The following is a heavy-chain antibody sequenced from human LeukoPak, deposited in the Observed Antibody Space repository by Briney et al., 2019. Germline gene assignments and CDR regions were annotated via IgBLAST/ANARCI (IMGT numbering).Heavy chain of an antibody. V-gene: IGHV1-8*01. J-gene: IGHJ4*02. Sequence: ASVKVSCKASGYTFTSYDINWVRQATGQGLEWMGWMNPNSGNTGYAQKFQGRVTMTRNTSISTAYMELSSLRSEDTAVYYCARGRRGRQWLVSDYWGQGTLVTVSS. CDR1: GYTFTSYD. CDR2: MNPNSGNT. CDR3: ARGRRGRQWLVSDY. D-gene: IGHD6-19*01.